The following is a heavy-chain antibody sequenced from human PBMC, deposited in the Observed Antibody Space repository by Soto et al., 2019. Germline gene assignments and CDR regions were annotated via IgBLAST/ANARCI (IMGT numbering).Heavy chain of an antibody. D-gene: IGHD1-1*01. J-gene: IGHJ4*02. CDR3: ARSPVPTGTTLYYFDY. CDR2: IDPSAGST. CDR1: GYTFTRYY. Sequence: GASVKVSCKASGYTFTRYYMHWVRQAPGQGLEWMGVIDPSAGSTTWAQRFQGRVTITRDTSTSTVYMGLSNLSSEDTAVYYCARSPVPTGTTLYYFDYWGQGTLVTVSS. V-gene: IGHV1-46*01.